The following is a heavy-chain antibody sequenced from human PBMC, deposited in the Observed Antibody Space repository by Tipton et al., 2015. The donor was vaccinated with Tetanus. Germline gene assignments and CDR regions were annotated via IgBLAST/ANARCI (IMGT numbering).Heavy chain of an antibody. CDR2: MSFDGSSE. CDR1: GFSFSDYG. Sequence: SLRLSCAASGFSFSDYGMHWVRQAPGKGLEWVAGMSFDGSSESYADSARGRFTISRDNFRNTLSLQMRGLGADDTAVYYCARDAGYRRNYFDFWGQGTLVTVSS. D-gene: IGHD2-2*02. J-gene: IGHJ4*02. V-gene: IGHV3-30*15. CDR3: ARDAGYRRNYFDF.